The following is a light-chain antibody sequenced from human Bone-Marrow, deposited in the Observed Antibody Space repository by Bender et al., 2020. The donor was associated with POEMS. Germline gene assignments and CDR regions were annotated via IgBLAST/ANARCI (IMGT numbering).Light chain of an antibody. J-gene: IGLJ2*01. CDR2: LDSDGSH. Sequence: QLVLTQSPSASASLGASVKLTCTLSSGYSSYAITWHQQQPEKGPRYLMKLDSDGSHSKGDGIPDRFSGSSSGAERYLTISSLQSEDEAHYYCQTWDTGVVFGGGTWLTVL. V-gene: IGLV4-69*01. CDR1: SGYSSYA. CDR3: QTWDTGVV.